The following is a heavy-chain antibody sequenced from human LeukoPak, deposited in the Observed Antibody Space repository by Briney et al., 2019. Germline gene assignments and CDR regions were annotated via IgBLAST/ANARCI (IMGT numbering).Heavy chain of an antibody. Sequence: ASVKVSCKASGYTFTSYYMHWVRQAPGQGLEWMGWRSAYNGNTKYAQTLQGRVTMTTDTSTSTAYMELRSLRSDDTAVYYCARAAWELLDYWGQGTLVTVSS. CDR1: GYTFTSYY. CDR3: ARAAWELLDY. D-gene: IGHD1-26*01. CDR2: RSAYNGNT. V-gene: IGHV1-18*04. J-gene: IGHJ4*02.